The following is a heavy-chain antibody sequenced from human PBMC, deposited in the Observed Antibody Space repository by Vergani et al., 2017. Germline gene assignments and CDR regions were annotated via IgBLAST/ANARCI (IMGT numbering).Heavy chain of an antibody. CDR3: ARDVPVKGFYC. J-gene: IGHJ4*02. CDR1: GGSISSGSYD. CDR2: IYTSGST. D-gene: IGHD2-8*02. V-gene: IGHV4-61*02. Sequence: QVQLQESGPGLVKPSQTLSLTCTVSGGSISSGSYDWIWIRQPAGKGLEWIGRIYTSGSTNYNPSLKSRVTMSVDTSKNQFSLKLSSVTAADTAVYYCARDVPVKGFYCWGQGTLVTVSS.